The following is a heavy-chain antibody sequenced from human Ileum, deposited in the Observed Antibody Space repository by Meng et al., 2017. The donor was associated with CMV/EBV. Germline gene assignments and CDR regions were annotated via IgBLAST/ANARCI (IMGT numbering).Heavy chain of an antibody. J-gene: IGHJ4*02. D-gene: IGHD4-11*01. Sequence: GESLKISCAASGFTFSDYHMRWIRQAPGKGLEWVSYISATKYNTLYYADSVKGRFTIYRDTAKNSLYLQMSSLRAEDTAIYYCARLQYFDYWGRGTLVTVSS. CDR1: GFTFSDYH. V-gene: IGHV3-11*06. CDR2: ISATKYNTL. CDR3: ARLQYFDY.